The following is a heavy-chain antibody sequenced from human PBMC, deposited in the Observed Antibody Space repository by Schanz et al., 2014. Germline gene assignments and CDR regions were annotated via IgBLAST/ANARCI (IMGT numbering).Heavy chain of an antibody. J-gene: IGHJ4*02. Sequence: EVQLVESGGGLVQPGGSLRLSCAASGFIFSNFAMEWVRQAPGKGLEWVSAISGSGAGTYYADSVRGRVTISRDNSNNMVYLQMNSLRAEDTAIYYCTKWANEGGGGYCHFDLWGQGTLVTVSS. V-gene: IGHV3-23*04. CDR2: ISGSGAGT. D-gene: IGHD3-22*01. CDR1: GFIFSNFA. CDR3: TKWANEGGGGYCHFDL.